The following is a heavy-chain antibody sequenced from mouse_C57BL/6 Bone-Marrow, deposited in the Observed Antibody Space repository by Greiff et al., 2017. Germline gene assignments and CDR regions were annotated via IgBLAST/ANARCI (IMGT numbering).Heavy chain of an antibody. CDR2: IDPANGNT. Sequence: EVQLQQSVAELVRPGASVKLSCTASGFTIKNTYMHWVKQRPEQGLEWIGRIDPANGNTKYAPKFQGKATITADTSSNTAYLQLSSLTSEDTAIXYCARYYYYYGRAMDYWGQGTTVTVSS. J-gene: IGHJ4*01. CDR1: GFTIKNTY. CDR3: ARYYYYYGRAMDY. V-gene: IGHV14-3*01. D-gene: IGHD1-1*01.